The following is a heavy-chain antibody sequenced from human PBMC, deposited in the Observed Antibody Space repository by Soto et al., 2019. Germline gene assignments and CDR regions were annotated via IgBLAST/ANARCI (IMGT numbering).Heavy chain of an antibody. CDR3: ARMGGITIFGVDTYYYGMDV. J-gene: IGHJ6*02. D-gene: IGHD3-3*01. CDR1: GGTFSSYA. V-gene: IGHV1-69*06. Sequence: SVKVSCKASGGTFSSYAISWVRQAPGQGLEWMGGIIPIFGTANYAQKFQGRVTITADKSTSTAYMELSSLRSEDTAVYYCARMGGITIFGVDTYYYGMDVWGQGTTVTVSS. CDR2: IIPIFGTA.